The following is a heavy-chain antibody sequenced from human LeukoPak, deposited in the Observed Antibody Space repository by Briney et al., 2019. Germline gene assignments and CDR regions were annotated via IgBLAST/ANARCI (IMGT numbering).Heavy chain of an antibody. CDR3: AKWKYYYDSSGYLDAFDI. V-gene: IGHV3-23*01. Sequence: GGSLRLSCAASGFTFSSYSMNWVRQAPGKGLEWVSAISGSGGSTYYADSVKGRFTISRDNSKNTLYLQMNSLRAEDTAVYYCAKWKYYYDSSGYLDAFDIWGQGTMVTVSS. CDR1: GFTFSSYS. CDR2: ISGSGGST. D-gene: IGHD3-22*01. J-gene: IGHJ3*02.